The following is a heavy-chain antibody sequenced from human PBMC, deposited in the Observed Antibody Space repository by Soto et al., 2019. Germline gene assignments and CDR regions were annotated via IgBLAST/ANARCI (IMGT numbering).Heavy chain of an antibody. CDR3: AREFYGSGSYLTWFDT. J-gene: IGHJ5*02. V-gene: IGHV1-2*02. CDR1: GYTFSDYF. Sequence: ASVKVSCKASGYTFSDYFLQWVRQAPGRELEWMGWIDPHTGATKSSEKFQGRVTMTKDTSISTVFMELSRPRSDDTAVYFCAREFYGSGSYLTWFDTWDQGTLVTVSS. CDR2: IDPHTGAT. D-gene: IGHD3-10*01.